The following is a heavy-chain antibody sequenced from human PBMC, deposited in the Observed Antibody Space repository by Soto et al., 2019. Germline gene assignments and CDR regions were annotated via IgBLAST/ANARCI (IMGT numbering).Heavy chain of an antibody. CDR1: GFTFSSYA. D-gene: IGHD2-8*01. CDR3: AKAPYCTNGVCYSRYFFDY. J-gene: IGHJ4*02. V-gene: IGHV3-23*01. Sequence: GGSLRLSCAFSGFTFSSYAMYWVRQAPGKGLEWVSGISVSGGGTYYADSVKGRFTISRDNSKNTLDLQMNSLRAEDTAVYYCAKAPYCTNGVCYSRYFFDYWGQGTLVTVSS. CDR2: ISVSGGGT.